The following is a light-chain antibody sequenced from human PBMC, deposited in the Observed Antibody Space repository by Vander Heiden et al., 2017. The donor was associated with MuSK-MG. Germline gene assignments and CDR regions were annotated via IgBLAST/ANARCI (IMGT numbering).Light chain of an antibody. J-gene: IGKJ2*01. V-gene: IGKV1-9*01. CDR2: GAS. CDR3: QQLNSYPPYT. Sequence: IQLTQSTSYRSASVGDRVTITCRASQGVSSYLAWYQQKPGKAPKLRIYGASTLQSGVPARFSGSGSGTEFTLTISSLQPEDFATYYCQQLNSYPPYTFGQGTKLEIK. CDR1: QGVSSY.